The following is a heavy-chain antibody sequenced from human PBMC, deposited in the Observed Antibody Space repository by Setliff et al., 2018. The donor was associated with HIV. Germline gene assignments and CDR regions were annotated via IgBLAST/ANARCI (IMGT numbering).Heavy chain of an antibody. D-gene: IGHD3-3*01. CDR1: GGSISSSGYY. J-gene: IGHJ4*02. CDR2: VYYSGST. V-gene: IGHV4-31*02. CDR3: ARGPFVLRFLERLVYFDY. Sequence: LSLTCSVSGGSISSSGYYWSWIRQHPGKGLDWIGRVYYSGSTDYNPSLQSRATLSIDTSKNQFSLKLASVIAADTAIYYCARGPFVLRFLERLVYFDYWGQGKLVTVSS.